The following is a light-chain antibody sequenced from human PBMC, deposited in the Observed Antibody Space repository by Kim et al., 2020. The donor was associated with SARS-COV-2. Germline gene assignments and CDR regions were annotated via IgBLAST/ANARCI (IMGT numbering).Light chain of an antibody. CDR1: SSDVGGYNY. CDR2: DVF. V-gene: IGLV2-14*03. CDR3: TSYRSSGYV. Sequence: QSVLTQPASVSGSPGQSITISCSGTSSDVGGYNYVSWYQQYAVKAPKLMIYDVFKRPSGVSNRFSGSKSGNTASLTISGLQAEDEADYYCTSYRSSGYVFGSGTKVTVL. J-gene: IGLJ1*01.